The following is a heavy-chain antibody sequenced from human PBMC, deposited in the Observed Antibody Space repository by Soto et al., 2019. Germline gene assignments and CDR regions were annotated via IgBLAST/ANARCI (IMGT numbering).Heavy chain of an antibody. CDR3: ARALIQLWPHYYYGMDV. CDR2: IYYSGTT. V-gene: IGHV4-30-4*01. Sequence: SETLSLTCTVSGGSISSGDYYWSWIRQPPGKGLEWIGHIYYSGTTYYNPSLKSRVTISVDTSKNQFSLKVSSVTAADTAVYYCARALIQLWPHYYYGMDVWGQGTTVTVSS. D-gene: IGHD5-18*01. CDR1: GGSISSGDYY. J-gene: IGHJ6*02.